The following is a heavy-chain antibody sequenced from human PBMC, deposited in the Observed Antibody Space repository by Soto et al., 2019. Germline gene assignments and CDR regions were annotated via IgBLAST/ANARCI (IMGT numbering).Heavy chain of an antibody. CDR3: ARSAPPIDY. V-gene: IGHV1-3*01. CDR1: GYIFTSYG. Sequence: GSVKVSCKASGYIFTSYGMEWVRQAPGQRLEWMGWINAGNGNTKYSQKFQGRVTITRDTSANTAYMELSSLRSEDTAVYYCARSAPPIDYWGQGTLVAVSS. J-gene: IGHJ4*02. CDR2: INAGNGNT.